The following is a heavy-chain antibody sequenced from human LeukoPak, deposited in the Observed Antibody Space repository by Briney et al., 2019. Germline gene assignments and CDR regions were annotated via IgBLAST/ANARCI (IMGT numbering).Heavy chain of an antibody. D-gene: IGHD2-15*01. J-gene: IGHJ3*02. CDR2: IYTSGST. Sequence: SETLSLTCTVSGYSISSGYYWGWIRQPPGKGLEWIGRIYTSGSTNYNPSLKSRVTMSVDTSKNQFSLKLSSVTAADTAVYYCARTARDQAWSTQRDAFDIWGQGTMVTVSS. V-gene: IGHV4-38-2*02. CDR1: GYSISSGYY. CDR3: ARTARDQAWSTQRDAFDI.